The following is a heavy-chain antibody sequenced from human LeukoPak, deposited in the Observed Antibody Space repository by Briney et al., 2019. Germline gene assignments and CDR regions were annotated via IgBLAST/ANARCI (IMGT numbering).Heavy chain of an antibody. CDR2: IWYGGSNK. Sequence: PGGSLRLSCAASGFTFSSYGMHWVRQAPGKGLEWVAVIWYGGSNKYYADSVKGRFTISRDNSKNTLYLQMNSLRAEDTAVYYCARDGTAMDALDYWGQGTLVTVSS. V-gene: IGHV3-33*01. CDR3: ARDGTAMDALDY. D-gene: IGHD5-18*01. CDR1: GFTFSSYG. J-gene: IGHJ4*02.